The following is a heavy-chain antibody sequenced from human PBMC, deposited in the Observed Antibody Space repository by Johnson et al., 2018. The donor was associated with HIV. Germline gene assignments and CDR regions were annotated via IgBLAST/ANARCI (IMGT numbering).Heavy chain of an antibody. CDR1: GFTFSDHA. CDR2: XSYYVKNK. D-gene: IGHD4-23*01. J-gene: IGHJ3*02. CDR3: ARSSTVVTPHDI. V-gene: IGHV3-30*04. Sequence: VQLMESGGGVVHPGMSLRVSCAASGFTFSDHAIHWVRQAPGXGLEWVAVXSYYVKNKYSADSVTVRFRISRDNSKNTVYLQMNSLRAEDTAVYYCARSSTVVTPHDIWGPGTMVTVSS.